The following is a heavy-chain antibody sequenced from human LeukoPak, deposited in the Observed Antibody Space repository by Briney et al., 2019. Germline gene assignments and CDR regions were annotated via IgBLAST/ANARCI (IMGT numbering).Heavy chain of an antibody. CDR1: GGSISSSNW. J-gene: IGHJ6*03. CDR2: IYHSGSS. CDR3: ASLAEFNYYYYYMEV. D-gene: IGHD6-6*01. Sequence: SETLSLTCAVSGGSISSSNWWSWVRQTPGKGMEWIGEIYHSGSSYYNPSLKSRVTISVDTSKNQFYLKLSSVTAADTAVYYCASLAEFNYYYYYMEVWGKGTTVTVSS. V-gene: IGHV4-4*02.